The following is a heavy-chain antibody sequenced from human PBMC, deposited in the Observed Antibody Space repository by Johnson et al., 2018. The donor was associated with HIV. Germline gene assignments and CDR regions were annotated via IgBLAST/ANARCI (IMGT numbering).Heavy chain of an antibody. D-gene: IGHD3-22*01. CDR1: GFTFSSYD. Sequence: QMQLVESGGGVVQPGRSLRLSCAASGFTFSSYDMHWVRQAPGKGLEWVALISYDGSNKYYADSVKGRFTISRDNAKNSLYLQMNSLRAEDTAVYYCAKAREYDSTGHDAFDGWGQGTMVTVSS. CDR3: AKAREYDSTGHDAFDG. V-gene: IGHV3-30*18. CDR2: ISYDGSNK. J-gene: IGHJ3*01.